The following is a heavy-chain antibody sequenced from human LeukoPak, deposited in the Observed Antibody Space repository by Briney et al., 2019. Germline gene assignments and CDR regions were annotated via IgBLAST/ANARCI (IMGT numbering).Heavy chain of an antibody. CDR3: ARGYGYYFDY. V-gene: IGHV6-1*01. CDR1: GDSVSSNSAT. J-gene: IGHJ4*02. CDR2: TYYTSKWYN. Sequence: SQTLSLTCDISGDSVSSNSATWHWIRQSPSRGLEWLGRTYYTSKWYNNYAVFVKSRITINPDTSKNQFSLQLNSVTPEDTAVYYCARGYGYYFDYWGQGTLVTVSS. D-gene: IGHD1-1*01.